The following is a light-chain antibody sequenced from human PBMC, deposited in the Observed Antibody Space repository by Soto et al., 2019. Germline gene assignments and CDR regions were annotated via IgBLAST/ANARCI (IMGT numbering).Light chain of an antibody. V-gene: IGKV1D-12*01. Sequence: DIQMTQSPSSVSASVGDRVTITCRASQDISYWLAWYQQTPGKVPKVLIYDASSLQGGVPSRFSGSGSGTDFTLTISSLQPEDSATYYCQQAYSFPLTFGGGTKVEIK. CDR1: QDISYW. CDR2: DAS. J-gene: IGKJ4*01. CDR3: QQAYSFPLT.